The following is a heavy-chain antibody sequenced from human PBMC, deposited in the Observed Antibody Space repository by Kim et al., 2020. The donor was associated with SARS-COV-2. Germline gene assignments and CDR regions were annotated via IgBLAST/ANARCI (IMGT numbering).Heavy chain of an antibody. CDR1: GFAFNTYG. CDR2: HFAGSGST. D-gene: IGHD4-17*01. Sequence: GGSLRLSCAASGFAFNTYGMSWVRQTPGRGLEWVSSHFAGSGSTYYADSGKGRFTISRDNSENTLYLQMNSLRVEDTAIYYCVKGTVAMDVWGQGTTVTVSS. CDR3: VKGTVAMDV. V-gene: IGHV3-23*01. J-gene: IGHJ6*02.